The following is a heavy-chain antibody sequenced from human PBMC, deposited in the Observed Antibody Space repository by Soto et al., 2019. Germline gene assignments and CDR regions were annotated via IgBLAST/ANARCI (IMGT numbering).Heavy chain of an antibody. J-gene: IGHJ6*03. CDR2: MNPNSGNT. Sequence: ASVKVSCKASGYTFTSYDINWVRQATGQGLEWMGWMNPNSGNTGYAQKFQGRVTMTRNTSISTAYMELSSLRSEDTAVYYCARACTNGVCYFPRYYYYYMDVWGKGTTVTVSS. CDR3: ARACTNGVCYFPRYYYYYMDV. D-gene: IGHD2-8*01. CDR1: GYTFTSYD. V-gene: IGHV1-8*01.